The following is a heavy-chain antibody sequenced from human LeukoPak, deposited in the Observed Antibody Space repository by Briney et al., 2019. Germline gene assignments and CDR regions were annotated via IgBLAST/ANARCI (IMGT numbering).Heavy chain of an antibody. J-gene: IGHJ6*02. Sequence: GASVKVSCKAPGYTFTGYYMHWVRQAPGQGLEWMGWINPNSGGTNYAQKFQGRVTMTRDTSISTAYMELSRLRSDDTAVYYCARDYDSSGYYGAWYYYGMDVWGQGTTVTVSS. D-gene: IGHD3-22*01. CDR3: ARDYDSSGYYGAWYYYGMDV. V-gene: IGHV1-2*02. CDR2: INPNSGGT. CDR1: GYTFTGYY.